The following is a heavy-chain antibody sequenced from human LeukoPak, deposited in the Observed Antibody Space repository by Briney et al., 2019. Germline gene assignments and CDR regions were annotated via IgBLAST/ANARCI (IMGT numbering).Heavy chain of an antibody. CDR2: TSSSGTTI. D-gene: IGHD5-24*01. CDR1: GFTSSYYY. Sequence: PGGSLRLYCAAAGFTSSYYYMSWVRQAPGKGLEWVAYTSSSGTTIYYADSVKGRFTISRYKAKNSLYLQMNSLRAEDTAVYYCARGGGYNLSDYWGQGTLVTVSS. CDR3: ARGGGYNLSDY. V-gene: IGHV3-11*04. J-gene: IGHJ4*02.